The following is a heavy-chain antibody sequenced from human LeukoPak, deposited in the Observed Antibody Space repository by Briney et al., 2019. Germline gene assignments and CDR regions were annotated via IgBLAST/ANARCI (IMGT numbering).Heavy chain of an antibody. CDR1: GFTFSRYS. CDR2: MSSSSGLI. D-gene: IGHD3-16*01. CDR3: ARDPDYRGSQPHGYFDY. Sequence: GGSLRLSCAASGFTFSRYSMNWVRQAPGKGLEWVSSMSSSSGLIYYGDSVKGRFTISRDNAKRSLYLQMNSLRADDTAVYYCARDPDYRGSQPHGYFDYWGQGTLVTVSS. J-gene: IGHJ4*02. V-gene: IGHV3-21*01.